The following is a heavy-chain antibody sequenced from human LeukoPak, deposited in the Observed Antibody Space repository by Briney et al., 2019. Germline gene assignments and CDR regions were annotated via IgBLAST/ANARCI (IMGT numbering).Heavy chain of an antibody. CDR3: AKGNSGRTRDYWMDV. V-gene: IGHV3-30*18. D-gene: IGHD6-19*01. Sequence: GGSLRLSCAASGFTFSSYGMHWVRQAPGKGLEWVAVISYDGSNKYYADSVKGRFTISRDNSKNTLYLQMNGLRAEDTAVYYCAKGNSGRTRDYWMDVWGKGTTVTVSS. J-gene: IGHJ6*04. CDR2: ISYDGSNK. CDR1: GFTFSSYG.